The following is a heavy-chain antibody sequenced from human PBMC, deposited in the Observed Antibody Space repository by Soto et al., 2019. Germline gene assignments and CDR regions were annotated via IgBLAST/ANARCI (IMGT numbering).Heavy chain of an antibody. CDR2: ISAYNGNT. Sequence: ASVKVSCKASGYTFTSYGISWVRQVPGQGLEWMGWISAYNGNTNYAQKLQGRVTMTTDTSTSTAYMELRSLRSDDTAVYYCARGGDYYDSSGPGRCWGQGTLVTVSS. CDR1: GYTFTSYG. CDR3: ARGGDYYDSSGPGRC. V-gene: IGHV1-18*01. D-gene: IGHD3-22*01. J-gene: IGHJ4*02.